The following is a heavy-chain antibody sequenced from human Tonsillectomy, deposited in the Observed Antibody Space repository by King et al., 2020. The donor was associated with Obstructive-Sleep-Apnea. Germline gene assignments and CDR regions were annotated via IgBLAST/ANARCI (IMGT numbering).Heavy chain of an antibody. CDR2: IKSKTDGGTT. CDR1: GFTFSNAW. V-gene: IGHV3-15*01. J-gene: IGHJ6*02. Sequence: VQLVESGGGLVKPGGSLRLSCAASGFTFSNAWMSWVRQAPGKGLEWVGRIKSKTDGGTTDYAAPVKGRFTISRDDSKNTLYLQMNSLKTEETAVYYCTTDLSYYYYYGMDVWGQGTTVTVSS. CDR3: TTDLSYYYYYGMDV.